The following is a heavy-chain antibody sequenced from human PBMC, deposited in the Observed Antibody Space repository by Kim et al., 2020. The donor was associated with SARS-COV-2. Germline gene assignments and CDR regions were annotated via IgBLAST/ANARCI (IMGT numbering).Heavy chain of an antibody. CDR1: GGSISSGGYY. V-gene: IGHV4-31*03. CDR3: ARESSGRFGELLGYYYYGMDV. D-gene: IGHD3-10*01. CDR2: IYYSGST. J-gene: IGHJ6*02. Sequence: SETLSLTCTVSGGSISSGGYYWSWIRQHPGKGLEWIGYIYYSGSTYYNPSLKSRVTISVDTSKNQFSLKLSSVTAADTAVYYCARESSGRFGELLGYYYYGMDVWGQGTTVTVSS.